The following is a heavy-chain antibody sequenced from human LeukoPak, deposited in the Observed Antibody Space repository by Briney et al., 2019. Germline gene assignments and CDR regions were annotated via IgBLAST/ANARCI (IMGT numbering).Heavy chain of an antibody. Sequence: SQTLSLACTVSGGSISSGDYYWSWIRQPPGKGLEWIGYIYYSGSTNYNPSLKSRVTISVDTSKNQFSLKLSSVTAADTAVYYCARSLPPGDYFDYWGQGTLVTVSS. D-gene: IGHD3-10*01. J-gene: IGHJ4*02. CDR2: IYYSGST. CDR3: ARSLPPGDYFDY. CDR1: GGSISSGDYY. V-gene: IGHV4-30-4*01.